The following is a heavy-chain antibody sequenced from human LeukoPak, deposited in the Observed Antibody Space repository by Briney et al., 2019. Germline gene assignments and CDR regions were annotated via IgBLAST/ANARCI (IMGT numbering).Heavy chain of an antibody. CDR1: GFTFSSYD. D-gene: IGHD3-22*01. Sequence: PGGSLRLSCAASGFTFSSYDMNWVRQAPGKGLEWVSSISSASNYINYADSVKGRFTISRDNAKNSLYLQMNSLRAEDTALYYCAKDHSPVVNYFDYWGQGTLVTVSS. CDR3: AKDHSPVVNYFDY. CDR2: ISSASNYI. J-gene: IGHJ4*02. V-gene: IGHV3-21*04.